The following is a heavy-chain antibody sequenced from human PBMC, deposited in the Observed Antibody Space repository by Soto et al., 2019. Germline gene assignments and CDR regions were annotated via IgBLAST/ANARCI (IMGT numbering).Heavy chain of an antibody. CDR3: ARDRSPGFMITFGGVTSGWFDP. D-gene: IGHD3-16*01. CDR1: GGSISSGDYY. Sequence: SETLSLTCTVSGGSISSGDYYWSWIRQPPGKGLEWIGYIYYSGSTYYNPSLKSRVTISVDTSKNQFSLKLSSVTAAGTAVYYCARDRSPGFMITFGGVTSGWFDPWGQGTLVTVSS. CDR2: IYYSGST. V-gene: IGHV4-30-4*01. J-gene: IGHJ5*02.